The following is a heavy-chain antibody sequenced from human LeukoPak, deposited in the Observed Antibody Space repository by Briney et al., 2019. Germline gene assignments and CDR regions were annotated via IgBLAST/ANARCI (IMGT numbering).Heavy chain of an antibody. CDR2: ISGSGGST. V-gene: IGHV3-23*01. CDR1: GFTFSHFW. J-gene: IGHJ4*02. CDR3: AKTYSGYPWSYFDY. Sequence: GGSLRLSCAASGFTFSHFWMSWVRQAPGKGLEWVSAISGSGGSTYYADSVKGRFTISRDNSKNTLYLQMNSLRAEDTAVYYCAKTYSGYPWSYFDYWGQGTLVTVSS. D-gene: IGHD5-12*01.